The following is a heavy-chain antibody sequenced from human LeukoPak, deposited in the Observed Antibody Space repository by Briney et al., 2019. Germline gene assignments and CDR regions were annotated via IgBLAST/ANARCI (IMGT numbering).Heavy chain of an antibody. Sequence: GGSLRLSCAASGFTFSNAYMNWVRQAPGKGLEWVSYISSSGSTIYYADSVKGRFTISRDNAKNSLYLQMNSLRAEDTAVYYCARVILGYFDYWGQGTLVTVSS. CDR2: ISSSGSTI. V-gene: IGHV3-11*01. CDR1: GFTFSNAY. J-gene: IGHJ4*02. D-gene: IGHD2/OR15-2a*01. CDR3: ARVILGYFDY.